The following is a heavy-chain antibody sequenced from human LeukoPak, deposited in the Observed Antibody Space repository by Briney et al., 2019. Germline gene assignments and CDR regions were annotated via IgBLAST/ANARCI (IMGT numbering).Heavy chain of an antibody. CDR3: AKDRYVSPTARRGRESDY. D-gene: IGHD2-2*01. V-gene: IGHV3-53*05. J-gene: IGHJ4*02. Sequence: GGSLRLSCAASGFTVSSNYMSWVRQAPGKGLEWVSVIYSGGSTYYADSVKGRFTISRDNSKNTLYLQMNSMRAEDTAVYYCAKDRYVSPTARRGRESDYWGQGTLVTVSS. CDR1: GFTVSSNY. CDR2: IYSGGST.